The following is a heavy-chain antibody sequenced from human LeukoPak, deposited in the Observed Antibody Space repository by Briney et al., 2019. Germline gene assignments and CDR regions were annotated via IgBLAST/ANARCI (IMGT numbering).Heavy chain of an antibody. CDR1: GFTFSDYY. CDR2: MSSSSSYT. V-gene: IGHV3-11*06. D-gene: IGHD4-17*01. Sequence: GGSLRLSCAASGFTFSDYYMSRIRQAPGKGLEWVSYMSSSSSYTNNADSVKGRFTISRDNAKNSLYLQMNSLRAEDTAVYYCVRVNGDFYFDYWGQGTLVTVSS. J-gene: IGHJ4*02. CDR3: VRVNGDFYFDY.